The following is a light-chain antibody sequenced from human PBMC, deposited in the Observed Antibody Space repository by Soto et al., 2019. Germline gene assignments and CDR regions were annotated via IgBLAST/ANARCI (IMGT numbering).Light chain of an antibody. CDR1: SSAFGGYNY. J-gene: IGLJ3*02. CDR3: SSYTSSSTWV. V-gene: IGLV2-14*01. Sequence: QSALTQPASVSGSPGQSITISCTGTSSAFGGYNYVSWYQQHPGKAPKLMIYEVSNRPSGVSNRFSGSKSGNTASLTISRLQAEDEADYYCSSYTSSSTWVFGGGTKVTVL. CDR2: EVS.